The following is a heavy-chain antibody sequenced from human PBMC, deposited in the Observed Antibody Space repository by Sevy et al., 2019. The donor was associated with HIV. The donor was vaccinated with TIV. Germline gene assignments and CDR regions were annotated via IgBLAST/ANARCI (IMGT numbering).Heavy chain of an antibody. CDR1: GFTFSVYA. D-gene: IGHD3-22*01. Sequence: GGSLRLSCKPSGFTFSVYAMHWVRQAPGKGLEWVSSISRTATTYYADSVRDRFTISRGNAKNLLYLEMNSLRDEDTAVYYCAREAYYYDTREENWFDPWGQGTLVTVSS. V-gene: IGHV3-48*02. CDR3: AREAYYYDTREENWFDP. CDR2: ISRTATT. J-gene: IGHJ5*02.